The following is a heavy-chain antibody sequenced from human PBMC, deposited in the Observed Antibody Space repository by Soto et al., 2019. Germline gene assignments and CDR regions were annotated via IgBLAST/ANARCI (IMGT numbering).Heavy chain of an antibody. CDR1: GFSFSSYW. Sequence: PGGSLRLSCAASGFSFSSYWMSWLRQAPGKGLEWGANIKQDGSEKYYVDSVKGRFTISRDKAKNSLYLQMNSLRAADTAVYYCARDRYSYYDFWSGSLPYYYYGMAVWRQGTTVTVSS. CDR3: ARDRYSYYDFWSGSLPYYYYGMAV. D-gene: IGHD3-3*01. CDR2: IKQDGSEK. J-gene: IGHJ6*02. V-gene: IGHV3-7*01.